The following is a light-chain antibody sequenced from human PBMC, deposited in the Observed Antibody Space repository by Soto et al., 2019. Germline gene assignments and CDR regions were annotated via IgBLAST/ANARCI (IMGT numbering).Light chain of an antibody. V-gene: IGLV2-14*01. J-gene: IGLJ2*01. CDR1: NSDVGGYNY. CDR2: DVN. Sequence: QSALTQPASVSGSPGQSITISCTGTNSDVGGYNYVSWYQQHPGKAPKLMIYDVNNRPSGVSNRFSGSKSGNTASLTISGLQAEDEADYYCSSYTGSSTYVVFGGGTKRTVL. CDR3: SSYTGSSTYVV.